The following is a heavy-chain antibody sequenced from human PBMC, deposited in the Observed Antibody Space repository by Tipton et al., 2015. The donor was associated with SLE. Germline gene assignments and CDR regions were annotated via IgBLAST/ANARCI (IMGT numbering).Heavy chain of an antibody. Sequence: QSGSEVKKPGASVKVSCKASGYTFSSYSIGWVRQAPGQGLEGMGWISVYNGNTNYVQKLQGRVTMTRDTSISTAYMERSRLRSDDTAVYYWARDPEQWLAGGYWGQGTLVTVSS. CDR2: ISVYNGNT. D-gene: IGHD6-19*01. CDR1: GYTFSSYS. CDR3: ARDPEQWLAGGY. V-gene: IGHV1-18*01. J-gene: IGHJ4*02.